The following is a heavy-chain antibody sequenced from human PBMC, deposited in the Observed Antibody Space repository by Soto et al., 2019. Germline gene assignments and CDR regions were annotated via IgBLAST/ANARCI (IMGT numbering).Heavy chain of an antibody. Sequence: QVQLVESGGGVVQPGRSLRLSCAASGFTFSSYGMHWVRQAPGKGLEWVAVIWYDGSNKYYADSVKGRFTISRDNSKNTLYLQMNSLRAEDTAVYYCAREIQGSSSFWGQGTLVTVSS. J-gene: IGHJ4*02. CDR2: IWYDGSNK. CDR1: GFTFSSYG. V-gene: IGHV3-33*01. D-gene: IGHD6-6*01. CDR3: AREIQGSSSF.